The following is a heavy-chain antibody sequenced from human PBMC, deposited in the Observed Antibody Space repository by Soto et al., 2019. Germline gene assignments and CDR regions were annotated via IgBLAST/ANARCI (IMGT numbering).Heavy chain of an antibody. V-gene: IGHV3-33*01. CDR1: GFSYGGYG. D-gene: IGHD3-22*01. CDR3: ARDLTSGYTDS. Sequence: VHLVESGGGVVQPGGSLRLSCAASGFSYGGYGMHWVRQAPGKGLEWVAVIWHDGGRQYYADSVKGRFTVSRDNAKNTLYLQMNSLRAEDTAVYYCARDLTSGYTDSWGQGTLVIVSS. CDR2: IWHDGGRQ. J-gene: IGHJ5*01.